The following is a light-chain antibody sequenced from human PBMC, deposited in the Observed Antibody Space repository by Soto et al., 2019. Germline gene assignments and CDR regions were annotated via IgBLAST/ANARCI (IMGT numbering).Light chain of an antibody. J-gene: IGKJ1*01. CDR3: QQRSNWPQWT. Sequence: EIVMTQSPATLSVSPGERATLSCRASQSLTSNLAWYQQKPGQAPRLLIYGASTRATGIPARFSGSGSGTEFTLTISSLEPEDFAVYYCQQRSNWPQWTFGQGTKVDI. CDR1: QSLTSN. CDR2: GAS. V-gene: IGKV3-15*01.